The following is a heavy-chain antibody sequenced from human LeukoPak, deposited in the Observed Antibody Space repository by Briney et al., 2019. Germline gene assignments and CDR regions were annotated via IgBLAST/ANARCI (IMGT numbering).Heavy chain of an antibody. J-gene: IGHJ6*03. Sequence: SETLSLTCAVSGYSISSGYYWSWIRQPPGKGLEWIGYIYYSGSTNYNPSLKSRVTISVDTSKNQFSLKLSSVTAADTAVYYCARAPARTSYYYYYYMDVWGKGTTVTVSS. CDR3: ARAPARTSYYYYYYMDV. CDR1: GYSISSGYY. D-gene: IGHD2-2*01. CDR2: IYYSGST. V-gene: IGHV4-61*01.